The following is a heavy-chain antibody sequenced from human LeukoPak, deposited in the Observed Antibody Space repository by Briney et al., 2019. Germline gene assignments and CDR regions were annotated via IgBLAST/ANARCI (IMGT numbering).Heavy chain of an antibody. J-gene: IGHJ4*02. Sequence: GGSLRLSCAASGFTFSSYAMSWVRQAPGKGLEWVSAISGGSTYYADSVKGRFTISRDNSKNTLYLQMNSLRAEDTAVYSCAKDREVLRSLEWFFDYWGQGTLVTVSS. D-gene: IGHD3-3*01. CDR1: GFTFSSYA. CDR2: ISGGST. CDR3: AKDREVLRSLEWFFDY. V-gene: IGHV3-23*01.